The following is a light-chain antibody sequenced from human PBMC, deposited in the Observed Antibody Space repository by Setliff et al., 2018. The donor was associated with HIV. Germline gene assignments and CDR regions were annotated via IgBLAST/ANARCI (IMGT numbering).Light chain of an antibody. Sequence: QSVLTQPASVSGSPGHSITISCTGTSSDVGGYNYVSWYQQHPGKAPKLMIYEVSNRPSGVSTRFSGSNSGNTASLTISGLQAEDEADYYCSSYTSSSTLYVFGTGTKVTVL. J-gene: IGLJ1*01. CDR2: EVS. V-gene: IGLV2-14*01. CDR1: SSDVGGYNY. CDR3: SSYTSSSTLYV.